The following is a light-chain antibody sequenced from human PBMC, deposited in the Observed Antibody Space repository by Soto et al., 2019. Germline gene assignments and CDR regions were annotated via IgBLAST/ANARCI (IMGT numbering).Light chain of an antibody. CDR3: ASWDDSLNGVV. Sequence: QSALTQPPSVSGAPGLRVTISCSGSDSDIGTNAVNWYQQLPGTAPKLLIYSNNLRPSGVPDRFSGSKSGTSASLAISGLQSEDEADYHCASWDDSLNGVVFGGGTKLTVL. CDR1: DSDIGTNA. CDR2: SNN. J-gene: IGLJ2*01. V-gene: IGLV1-44*01.